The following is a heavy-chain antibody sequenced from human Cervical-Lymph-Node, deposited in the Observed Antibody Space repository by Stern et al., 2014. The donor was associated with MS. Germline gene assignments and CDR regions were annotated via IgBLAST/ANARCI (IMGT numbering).Heavy chain of an antibody. CDR3: RAGSDAFDI. CDR2: IGTNIGNT. Sequence: VQLGASGDEVKKPGASVKVSCKASGYTFTEYAISWVRQAPGQGLEWMGWIGTNIGNTKYAQKFQGRVTLATDTSTSTVYMELRSLRSDDTAMYYCRAGSDAFDIWGQGTMVTVSS. V-gene: IGHV1-18*01. CDR1: GYTFTEYA. D-gene: IGHD6-13*01. J-gene: IGHJ3*02.